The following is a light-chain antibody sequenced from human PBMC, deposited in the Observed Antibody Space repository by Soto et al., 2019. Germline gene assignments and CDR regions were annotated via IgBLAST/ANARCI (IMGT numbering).Light chain of an antibody. CDR1: QSVSSGY. CDR3: QQYGSSPLT. Sequence: EVVLTQSPCTLSLSPGEIATLSCTASQSVSSGYLAWSRPKPGRAPRVLISGASSRATGIPDRFSGSGSGTEFTLTISRLEPEDLALYYCQQYGSSPLTSGGGTKV. V-gene: IGKV3-20*01. J-gene: IGKJ4*01. CDR2: GAS.